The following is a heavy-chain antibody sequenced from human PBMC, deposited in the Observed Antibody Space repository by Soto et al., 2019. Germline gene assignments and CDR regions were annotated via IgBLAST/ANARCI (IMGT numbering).Heavy chain of an antibody. CDR1: GYPLPTYG. D-gene: IGHD2-15*01. V-gene: IGHV1-18*01. CDR2: IVGDSGNT. J-gene: IGHJ4*02. Sequence: QVQVMQSGAQLTQPGASVKVSCETSGYPLPTYGLSWVRQAPGQGLEWMGWIVGDSGNTVYAQKFQGRVTMYRDTSTSTGYMELRRLTSVDSALYYCATVSGYCSGSRRFDFWGQGTLVSVSS. CDR3: ATVSGYCSGSRRFDF.